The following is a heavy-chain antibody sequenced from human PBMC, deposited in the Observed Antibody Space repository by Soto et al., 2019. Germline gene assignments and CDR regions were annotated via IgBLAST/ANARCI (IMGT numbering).Heavy chain of an antibody. CDR2: IYYSGST. CDR3: ARQSKELLELLTFDY. Sequence: SETLSLTCTVSGGSISSGGYYWSWIRQHPGKGLEWIGYIYYSGSTYYNPSLKSRVTISVDTSKNQFSLKLSSVTAADTAVYYCARQSKELLELLTFDYWGQGTLVTVSS. J-gene: IGHJ4*02. D-gene: IGHD1-7*01. CDR1: GGSISSGGYY. V-gene: IGHV4-31*03.